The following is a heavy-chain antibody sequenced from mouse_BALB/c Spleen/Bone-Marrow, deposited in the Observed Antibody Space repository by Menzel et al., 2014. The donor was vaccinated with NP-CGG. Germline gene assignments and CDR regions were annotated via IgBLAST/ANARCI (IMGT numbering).Heavy chain of an antibody. CDR3: ARGGGYDWYFDV. Sequence: EVQVVESGGGLVKPGGSLKLSCAASGFTFSSYAMSWVRQTPEKRLEWVATISSGGSYTYYPDSVKGRFTISRDNAKNTLYLQMSSMRSEDTAMYYCARGGGYDWYFDVRGAGTTVTVFS. D-gene: IGHD2-2*01. CDR1: GFTFSSYA. J-gene: IGHJ1*01. V-gene: IGHV5-9-3*01. CDR2: ISSGGSYT.